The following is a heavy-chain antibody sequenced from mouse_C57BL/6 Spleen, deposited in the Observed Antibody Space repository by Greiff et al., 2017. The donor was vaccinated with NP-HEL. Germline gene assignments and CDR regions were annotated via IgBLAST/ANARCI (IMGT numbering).Heavy chain of an antibody. D-gene: IGHD2-4*01. Sequence: LVEPGASVKISCKASGYAFSSSWMNWVKQRPGKGLEWIGRIYPGDGDTNYNGKFKGKATLTADKSSSTAYMQLSSLTSEDSAVYFCARSAYYDYDWYFDVWGTGTTVTVSS. CDR2: IYPGDGDT. V-gene: IGHV1-82*01. J-gene: IGHJ1*03. CDR1: GYAFSSSW. CDR3: ARSAYYDYDWYFDV.